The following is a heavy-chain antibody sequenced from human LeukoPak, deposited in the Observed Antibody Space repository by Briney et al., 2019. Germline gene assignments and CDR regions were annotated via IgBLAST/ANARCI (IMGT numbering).Heavy chain of an antibody. Sequence: PGGSLRLSCVASGFTFSDYGIHWVRQAPGKGLEWVAFISYDGTNKYYADSVRGRFTISRDNSENTLYLQMNSLRIEDTAVYYCAKDPNYGSSWRFDYWGQGILVTVSS. CDR3: AKDPNYGSSWRFDY. CDR1: GFTFSDYG. CDR2: ISYDGTNK. V-gene: IGHV3-30*18. D-gene: IGHD6-19*01. J-gene: IGHJ4*02.